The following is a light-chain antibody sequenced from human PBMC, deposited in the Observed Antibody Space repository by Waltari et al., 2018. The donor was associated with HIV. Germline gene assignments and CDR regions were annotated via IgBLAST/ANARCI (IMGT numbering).Light chain of an antibody. CDR3: QSYDSSLV. Sequence: QSVLTQPPSVSGAPGQRLTISCTGSSSNIWAGSDVHWYQEIAGAAPKLLIYGDNYRPSVGPDRFSGSKSGTSAALAITGLQAEEAADYYCQSYDSSLVFGGGTKLTV. V-gene: IGLV1-40*01. CDR2: GDN. J-gene: IGLJ2*01. CDR1: SSNIWAGSD.